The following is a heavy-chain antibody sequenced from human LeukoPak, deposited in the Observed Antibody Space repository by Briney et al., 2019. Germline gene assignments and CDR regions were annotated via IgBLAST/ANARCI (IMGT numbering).Heavy chain of an antibody. J-gene: IGHJ4*02. CDR2: IWYDGTNK. CDR1: GFTFSTYG. D-gene: IGHD3-10*01. V-gene: IGHV3-30*02. CDR3: ARGRSGSHHFDS. Sequence: GGSLRLSCAASGFTFSTYGMHWVRQAPGKGLECVAIIWYDGTNKYSADSVKGRFTISRDNSKNTLYLQMNSLRADDTAVYYCARGRSGSHHFDSWGQGTLVTVPS.